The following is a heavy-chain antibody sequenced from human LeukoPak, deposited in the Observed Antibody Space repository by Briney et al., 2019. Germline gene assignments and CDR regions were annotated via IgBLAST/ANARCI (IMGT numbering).Heavy chain of an antibody. CDR1: GFTFSSYS. CDR3: AREEGGAGLYGFDI. CDR2: ISSSSDYI. Sequence: GGSLGLSCAASGFTFSSYSMDWVRQAPGKGLEWVSSISSSSDYIYYSDSLKGRFTISRDNAKSSPYLQMNSLRAEDTAVYYCAREEGGAGLYGFDIWGQGTMVTVSS. V-gene: IGHV3-21*01. J-gene: IGHJ3*02. D-gene: IGHD1-26*01.